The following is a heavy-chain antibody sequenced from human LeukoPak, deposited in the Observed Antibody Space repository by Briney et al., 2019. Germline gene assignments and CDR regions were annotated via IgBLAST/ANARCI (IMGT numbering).Heavy chain of an antibody. CDR3: TSSSVAGRP. J-gene: IGHJ5*02. Sequence: GGSLRLSCAASGFTFSGSAMHWVRQASGKGLEWVGRIRSKANSYAPAYAASVKGRFTISRDDSKNTAYLQMNSLKTEDTAVYYCTSSSVAGRPWGQGTLVTVSS. V-gene: IGHV3-73*01. D-gene: IGHD6-6*01. CDR2: IRSKANSYAP. CDR1: GFTFSGSA.